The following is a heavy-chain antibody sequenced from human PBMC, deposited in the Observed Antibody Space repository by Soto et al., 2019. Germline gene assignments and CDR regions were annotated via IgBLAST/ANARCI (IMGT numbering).Heavy chain of an antibody. D-gene: IGHD1-26*01. CDR3: AKEAFAGGELNRFAP. J-gene: IGHJ5*02. CDR1: GFTFSSYA. Sequence: HPGGSLRLSCAASGFTFSSYAMSWVRQAPGKGLEWVSGISLTGVSTYYADSVKGRFTISRDNSKNTLYLQMNSLRTEDTALYYCAKEAFAGGELNRFAPWGQGTLVTVSS. V-gene: IGHV3-23*01. CDR2: ISLTGVST.